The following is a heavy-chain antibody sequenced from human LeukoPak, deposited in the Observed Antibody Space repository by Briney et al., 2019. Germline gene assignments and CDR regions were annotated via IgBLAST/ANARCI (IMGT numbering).Heavy chain of an antibody. CDR3: AITYYDILTGYYGPAFDY. V-gene: IGHV3-33*01. D-gene: IGHD3-9*01. CDR2: IWYDGSNK. J-gene: IGHJ4*02. Sequence: GGSLRLSCAASGFTFSSYGMRWVRQAPGKGLEWVAVIWYDGSNKYYADSVKGRFTISRDNSKNTLYLQMNSLRAEDTAVYYCAITYYDILTGYYGPAFDYWGQGTLVTVSS. CDR1: GFTFSSYG.